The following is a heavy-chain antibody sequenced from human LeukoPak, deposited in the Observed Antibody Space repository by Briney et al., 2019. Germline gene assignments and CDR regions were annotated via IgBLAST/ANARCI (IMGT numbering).Heavy chain of an antibody. CDR1: GYTFTSYG. Sequence: ASVKVSCKASGYTFTSYGISWVRQAPGQGLEWMGWISAYNGNTNYAQKLQGRVTMTRDTSISTAYMELSSLRSEDTAVYYCAREVVVAATGAEYFQHWGQGTLVTVSS. CDR2: ISAYNGNT. D-gene: IGHD2-15*01. CDR3: AREVVVAATGAEYFQH. V-gene: IGHV1-18*01. J-gene: IGHJ1*01.